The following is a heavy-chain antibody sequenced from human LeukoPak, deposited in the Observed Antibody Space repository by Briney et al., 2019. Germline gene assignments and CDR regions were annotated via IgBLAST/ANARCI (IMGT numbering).Heavy chain of an antibody. J-gene: IGHJ3*02. D-gene: IGHD2-2*01. CDR1: GGTFSSCA. CDR2: IIPIFGTA. Sequence: SVKVSCKASGGTFSSCAISWVRQAPGQGLEWMGGIIPIFGTANYAQKFQGRVTITADESTSTAYTELSSLRSEDTAVYYCARDSDIVVVPAAIPGAYDAFDIWGQGTMVTVSS. V-gene: IGHV1-69*01. CDR3: ARDSDIVVVPAAIPGAYDAFDI.